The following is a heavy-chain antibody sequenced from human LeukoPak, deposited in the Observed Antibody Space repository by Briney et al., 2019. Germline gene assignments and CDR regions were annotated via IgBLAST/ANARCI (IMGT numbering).Heavy chain of an antibody. CDR1: GGSFSGYY. Sequence: SEALSLTCAVYGGSFSGYYWSWIRQPPGKGLEWIGEINHSGSTNYNPSLKSRVTISVDTSKNQFSLKLSSVTAADTAVYYCATAQRCSGGTCYAWTDAFHVWGQGTMVIVSS. V-gene: IGHV4-34*01. CDR3: ATAQRCSGGTCYAWTDAFHV. CDR2: INHSGST. J-gene: IGHJ3*01. D-gene: IGHD2-15*01.